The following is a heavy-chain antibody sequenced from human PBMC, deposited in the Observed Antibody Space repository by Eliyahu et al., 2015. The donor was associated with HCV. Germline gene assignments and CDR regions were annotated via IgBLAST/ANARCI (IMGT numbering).Heavy chain of an antibody. CDR2: IYYSGST. CDR1: GGSISSYY. J-gene: IGHJ6*02. CDR3: ARGNHGMDV. V-gene: IGHV4-59*01. Sequence: QVQLQESGPGLVKPSETLSLTCTVSGGSISSYYWSWXRPPPGKGLGWIGYIYYSGSTNYNPSLKSRVTISVDTSKNQFSLKLSSVTAADTAVYYCARGNHGMDVWGQGTTVTVSS.